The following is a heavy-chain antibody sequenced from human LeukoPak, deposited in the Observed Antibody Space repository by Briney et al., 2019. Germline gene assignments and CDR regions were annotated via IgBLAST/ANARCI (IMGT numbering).Heavy chain of an antibody. Sequence: GGSLRLSCAASGFTFSGSALHWVRQASGKGLEWVGRIRSTANGYATAYAASVKGRFTISRDNAKNSLYLQMNSLRAEDTAVYYCASSGRYGSGSYYKSGAFDIWGQGTMVTVSS. CDR1: GFTFSGSA. CDR3: ASSGRYGSGSYYKSGAFDI. CDR2: IRSTANGYAT. D-gene: IGHD3-10*01. J-gene: IGHJ3*02. V-gene: IGHV3-73*01.